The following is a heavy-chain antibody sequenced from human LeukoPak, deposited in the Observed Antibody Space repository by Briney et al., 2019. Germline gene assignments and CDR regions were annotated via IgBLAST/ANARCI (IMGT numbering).Heavy chain of an antibody. CDR2: IRSKANSYAT. D-gene: IGHD4-23*01. V-gene: IGHV3-73*01. CDR3: TRTVTTVGRYDY. CDR1: GFTFSGSA. J-gene: IGHJ4*02. Sequence: GGSLRLSCAASGFTFSGSAIHWVRQASGKGLEWVGRIRSKANSYATAYAASVKGRFTISRDDSKNTAYLQMNSLKTEDTAVYYCTRTVTTVGRYDYWGQGTLVTVSS.